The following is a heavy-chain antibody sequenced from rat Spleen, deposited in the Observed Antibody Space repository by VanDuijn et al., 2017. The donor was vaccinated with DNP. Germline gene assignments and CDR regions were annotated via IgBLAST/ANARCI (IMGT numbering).Heavy chain of an antibody. CDR2: ITYDGSRT. J-gene: IGHJ4*01. D-gene: IGHD1-11*01. CDR3: TTFEGTNA. Sequence: EVQLVESGGGLVQPGRSMTLSCAASGFSVSDYNMAWVRQAPKKGLEWVATITYDGSRTYCRDSVKGRFTISRDNAKSTLYLQMDSLRSEDTATYYCTTFEGTNAWGQGTSVTVSS. V-gene: IGHV5S10*01. CDR1: GFSVSDYN.